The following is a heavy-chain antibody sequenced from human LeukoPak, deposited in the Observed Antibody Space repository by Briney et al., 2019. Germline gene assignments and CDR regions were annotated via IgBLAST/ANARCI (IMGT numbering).Heavy chain of an antibody. Sequence: KSSETLSLTCTVSGGSISSYYWSWIRQPAGKGLEWIGRIYTSGSTNYNPSLKSRVTISVDKSKNQFSLKLSSVTAADTAVYYCARDLGASAFDIWGQVTMVTVSS. CDR1: GGSISSYY. CDR3: ARDLGASAFDI. CDR2: IYTSGST. V-gene: IGHV4-4*07. J-gene: IGHJ3*02. D-gene: IGHD1-26*01.